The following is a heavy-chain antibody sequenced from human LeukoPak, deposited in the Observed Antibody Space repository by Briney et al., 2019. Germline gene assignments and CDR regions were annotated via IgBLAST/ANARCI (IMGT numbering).Heavy chain of an antibody. CDR1: GFTFDDYG. D-gene: IGHD6-13*01. CDR3: ARDLYSSSWYPPFDY. Sequence: PGGSLRLSCAASGFTFDDYGMSWVRQAPGKGLEWVSGINWNGGSTGYADSVKGRFTISRDNAKNSLHLQMNSLRAEDTALYYCARDLYSSSWYPPFDYWGQGTLVTVSS. V-gene: IGHV3-20*04. CDR2: INWNGGST. J-gene: IGHJ4*02.